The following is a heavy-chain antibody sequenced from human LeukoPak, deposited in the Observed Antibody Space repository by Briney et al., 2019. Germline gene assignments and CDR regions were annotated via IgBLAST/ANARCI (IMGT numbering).Heavy chain of an antibody. J-gene: IGHJ6*02. CDR1: GYTFNRYG. D-gene: IGHD1-26*01. Sequence: ASVKVSCKASGYTFNRYGISWVRQAPGQGLEWMGWISPNSGGTNYAQKFQGRVTMTRDKYINIVYMELSRLRSDDTAVYYCAGENWSYALYDYNGLDVWGQGTTVTVSS. CDR3: AGENWSYALYDYNGLDV. V-gene: IGHV1-2*02. CDR2: ISPNSGGT.